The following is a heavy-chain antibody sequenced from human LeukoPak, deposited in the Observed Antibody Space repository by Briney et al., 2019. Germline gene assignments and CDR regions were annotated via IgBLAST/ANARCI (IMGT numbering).Heavy chain of an antibody. CDR3: ARYIRTTVYFDY. J-gene: IGHJ4*02. CDR1: GDSITSGGYY. D-gene: IGHD4-11*01. V-gene: IGHV4-31*03. Sequence: TSQTLSLTCTVSGDSITSGGYYWSWIRQRPGKGLEWIGYIYKTGSTYYNPSLKSRVTMSVDTSRNQFSLKLSSVTAADTAVYYCARYIRTTVYFDYWGQGTLVTVSS. CDR2: IYKTGST.